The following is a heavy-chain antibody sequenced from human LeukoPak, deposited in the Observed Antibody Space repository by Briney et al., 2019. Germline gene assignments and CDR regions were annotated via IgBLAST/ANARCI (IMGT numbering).Heavy chain of an antibody. CDR2: INGDRSST. Sequence: GGSLRLSCAASGFTFSSYWMHWVRQAPGKGLVWVSRINGDRSSTAYADSVKGRFTISRDNAKNTLYLQMNSLTAEDTAVYYCARGPPWYFDLWGRGTLVTVSS. V-gene: IGHV3-74*01. D-gene: IGHD6-25*01. J-gene: IGHJ2*01. CDR3: ARGPPWYFDL. CDR1: GFTFSSYW.